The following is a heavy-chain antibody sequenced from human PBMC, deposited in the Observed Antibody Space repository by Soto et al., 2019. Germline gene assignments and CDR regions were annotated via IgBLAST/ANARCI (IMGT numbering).Heavy chain of an antibody. D-gene: IGHD6-13*01. CDR2: IHATEST. CDR3: ARALSSAAGLYFDY. J-gene: IGHJ4*02. V-gene: IGHV4-4*07. Sequence: LSLTCPVSGDSISNYYWSWIRQPAGKGMEWIGRIHATESTNYNPSLKSRVTMSIDTSNNQFSLKLSSLTAADTAVYYCARALSSAAGLYFDYWGQGNLVTVSS. CDR1: GDSISNYY.